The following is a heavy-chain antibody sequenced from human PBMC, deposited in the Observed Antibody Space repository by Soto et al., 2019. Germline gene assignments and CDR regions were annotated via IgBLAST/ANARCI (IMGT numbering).Heavy chain of an antibody. V-gene: IGHV1-69*01. CDR1: GGTFSRHA. D-gene: IGHD3-22*01. CDR2: IIPIFGTA. J-gene: IGHJ4*02. CDR3: ARGWGYDSNDYYYAY. Sequence: QVQLVQSGAEVRKPGSSVKVSCKASGGTFSRHAISWVRQAPGQGLEWMGGIIPIFGTANHAQKFQGRVTIIADECTSTVYMELSSLRSEDTAMYYCARGWGYDSNDYYYAYWGQGTLVIVS.